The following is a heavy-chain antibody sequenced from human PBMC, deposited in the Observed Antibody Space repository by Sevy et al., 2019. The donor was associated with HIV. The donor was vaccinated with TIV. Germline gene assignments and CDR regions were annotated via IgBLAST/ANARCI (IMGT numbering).Heavy chain of an antibody. Sequence: SETLSLTCTVSGGSISSGGYYWSWIRQHPGKGWEWIGYIYYSGSTYYNPSLKSRVTISVDTSKNQFALKLSSVTAADTAVYYCARALAVDTSMLDYWGQGTLVTVSS. CDR1: GGSISSGGYY. CDR2: IYYSGST. V-gene: IGHV4-31*03. J-gene: IGHJ4*02. CDR3: ARALAVDTSMLDY. D-gene: IGHD5-18*01.